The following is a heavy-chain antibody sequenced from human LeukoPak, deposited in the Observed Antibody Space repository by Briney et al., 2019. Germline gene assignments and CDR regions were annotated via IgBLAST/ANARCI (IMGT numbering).Heavy chain of an antibody. D-gene: IGHD6-13*01. CDR2: IYYSGST. V-gene: IGHV4-39*07. Sequence: PSETLSLTCTVSGGSISSSSYYWGWIRQPPGKGLEWIGSIYYSGSTYYNPSLKSRVTISVDTSKNQFSLKLSSVTAADTAVYYCARVSIAAAKFDPWGQGTLVTVSS. J-gene: IGHJ5*02. CDR1: GGSISSSSYY. CDR3: ARVSIAAAKFDP.